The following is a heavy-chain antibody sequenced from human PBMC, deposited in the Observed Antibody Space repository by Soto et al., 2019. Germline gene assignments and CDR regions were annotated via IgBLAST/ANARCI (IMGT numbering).Heavy chain of an antibody. CDR3: VRDFGSSEDF. CDR2: MSQSGDRI. D-gene: IGHD2-15*01. CDR1: GFTFRSYA. Sequence: VQLLESGGTLAQPGGSLRLSCAASGFTFRSYAMSWARQAPGRGLEWVSAMSQSGDRIFYADSVKGRFTISRDNSKNTRYLQMNSLGADDTAIYYCVRDFGSSEDFWGQGTLVTVSS. J-gene: IGHJ4*02. V-gene: IGHV3-23*01.